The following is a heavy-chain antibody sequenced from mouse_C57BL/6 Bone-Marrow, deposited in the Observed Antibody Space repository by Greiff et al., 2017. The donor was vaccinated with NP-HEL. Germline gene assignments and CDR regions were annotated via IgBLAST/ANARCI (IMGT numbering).Heavy chain of an antibody. Sequence: QVQLQQSGPELVKPGASVKLSCKASGYTFTSYDINWVKQRPGQGLEWIGWIYPRDGSTKYNEKFKGKATLTVDTSSSTAYMELHSLTSEDSAVYLCARHYGTLRGCPWFAYWGQGTLVTVSA. D-gene: IGHD1-1*01. J-gene: IGHJ3*01. CDR1: GYTFTSYD. CDR3: ARHYGTLRGCPWFAY. V-gene: IGHV1-85*01. CDR2: IYPRDGST.